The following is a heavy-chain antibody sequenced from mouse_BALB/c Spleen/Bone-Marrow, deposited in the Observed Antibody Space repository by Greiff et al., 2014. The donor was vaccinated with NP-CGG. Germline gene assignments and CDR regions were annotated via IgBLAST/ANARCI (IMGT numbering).Heavy chain of an antibody. Sequence: EVQLQQSGAELVKPGASVKLSCTASGFNIKDTYMHWVKQRPEQGLEWIGRIDPANGNTKYDPKFQGKATITADTSSNTAYLQLRSLTSEDTAVYYCARYYYSSSYFDYWGQGTTLTVSS. CDR2: IDPANGNT. V-gene: IGHV14-3*02. CDR1: GFNIKDTY. D-gene: IGHD1-1*01. J-gene: IGHJ2*01. CDR3: ARYYYSSSYFDY.